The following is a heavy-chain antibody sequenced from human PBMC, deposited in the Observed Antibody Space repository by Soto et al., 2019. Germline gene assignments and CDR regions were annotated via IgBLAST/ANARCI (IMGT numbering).Heavy chain of an antibody. V-gene: IGHV4-34*01. CDR2: INHSGST. D-gene: IGHD2-2*01. J-gene: IGHJ5*02. CDR3: ARGGVVEVVVPAAWGQRIRFDP. CDR1: GGSFSGYY. Sequence: SETLSLTCAVYGGSFSGYYWSWIRQPPGKGLEWIGEINHSGSTNYNPSLKSRVTISVDTSKNQFSLKLSSVTAADMAVYYCARGGVVEVVVPAAWGQRIRFDPWGQGTLVTVSS.